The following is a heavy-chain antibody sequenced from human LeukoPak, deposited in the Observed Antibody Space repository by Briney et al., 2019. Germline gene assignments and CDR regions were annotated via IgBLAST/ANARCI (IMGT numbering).Heavy chain of an antibody. Sequence: PSETLSLTCTVSGGSISSSSYSWGWIRQPPGKGLEWIGSIYYSGSTYYNPSLKSRVTISVDTSKNQFSLKLSSVTAADTAVYYCARRGRANWFDPWGQGTLVTVSS. CDR3: ARRGRANWFDP. CDR2: IYYSGST. J-gene: IGHJ5*02. CDR1: GGSISSSSYS. D-gene: IGHD3-10*01. V-gene: IGHV4-39*01.